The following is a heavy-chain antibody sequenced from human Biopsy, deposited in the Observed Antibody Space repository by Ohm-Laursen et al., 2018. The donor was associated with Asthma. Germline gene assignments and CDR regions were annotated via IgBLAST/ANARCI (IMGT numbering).Heavy chain of an antibody. J-gene: IGHJ4*02. V-gene: IGHV3-74*01. D-gene: IGHD6-13*01. Sequence: SLRLSCSASGFTFSSYWMHWVRQAPGKGLVWVSRINSDGSSTSYADSVKGRFTIPRDNAKNTLYLEMNSLRAEDTAVYYCARGPAWQQLDNWGQGTLVTASS. CDR2: INSDGSST. CDR3: ARGPAWQQLDN. CDR1: GFTFSSYW.